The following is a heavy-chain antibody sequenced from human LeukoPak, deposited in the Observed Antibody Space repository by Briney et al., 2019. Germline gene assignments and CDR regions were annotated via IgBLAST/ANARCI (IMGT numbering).Heavy chain of an antibody. Sequence: ASVKVSCKASGYTSTSFHMHWVRQAPGQGLEWMGIINPSGGSTSYAQKFQGRVTMTRDMSTSTVYMELSSLRAEDTAVYYCANQNYDILTGYYPFYYYYYMDVWGKGTTVTVSS. CDR2: INPSGGST. J-gene: IGHJ6*03. CDR1: GYTSTSFH. D-gene: IGHD3-9*01. V-gene: IGHV1-46*01. CDR3: ANQNYDILTGYYPFYYYYYMDV.